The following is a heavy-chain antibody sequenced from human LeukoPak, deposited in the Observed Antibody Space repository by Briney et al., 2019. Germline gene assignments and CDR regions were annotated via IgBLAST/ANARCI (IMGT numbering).Heavy chain of an antibody. CDR2: ISTTGFTI. CDR3: ARDRHYGGNSGWFDP. D-gene: IGHD4-23*01. J-gene: IGHJ5*02. Sequence: QPGGSLRLSCAASGFTFSTYSMNWVRQAPGKGLEWVSYISTTGFTIYYADSVKGRFTISRDNAKNSLYLQMNSLRAEDTAVYYCARDRHYGGNSGWFDPWGQGTPVTVSS. CDR1: GFTFSTYS. V-gene: IGHV3-48*01.